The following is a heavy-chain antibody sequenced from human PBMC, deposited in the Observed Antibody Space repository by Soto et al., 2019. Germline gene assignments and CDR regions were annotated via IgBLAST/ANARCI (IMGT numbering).Heavy chain of an antibody. D-gene: IGHD3-10*01. V-gene: IGHV1-3*01. CDR2: INAGNGNT. CDR1: GYTFTSYA. J-gene: IGHJ4*02. CDR3: ARARAPYYGSGSHYYLDY. Sequence: ASVKVSCKASGYTFTSYAMHWVRQAPGQRLEWMGWINAGNGNTKYSQKFQGRVTITRDTSASTAYMELSSLRSEDTAVYYCARARAPYYGSGSHYYLDYWGQGTLVTGSS.